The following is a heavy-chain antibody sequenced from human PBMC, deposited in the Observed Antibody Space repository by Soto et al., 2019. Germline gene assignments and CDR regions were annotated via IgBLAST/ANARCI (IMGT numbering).Heavy chain of an antibody. CDR2: IIPIFGIA. CDR1: GGTFSSYT. V-gene: IGHV1-69*02. Sequence: QVQLVQSGAEVKKPGSSVKVSCQASGGTFSSYTISWVRQSHGQVLEWMGRIIPIFGIANYAQKIQDRVTSTADKSTSTAYMELSSLRSEDTAVYYCAGRGYSGYEDCGQGTMVTVSS. J-gene: IGHJ4*02. CDR3: AGRGYSGYED. D-gene: IGHD5-12*01.